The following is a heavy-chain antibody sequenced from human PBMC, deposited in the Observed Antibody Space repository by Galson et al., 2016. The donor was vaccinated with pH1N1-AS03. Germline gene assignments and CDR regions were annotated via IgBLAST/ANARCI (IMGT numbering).Heavy chain of an antibody. J-gene: IGHJ4*02. CDR2: INPNSGGT. Sequence: SVKVSCKASGYTFTGYHMHWVRQAPGQGLEWMGWINPNSGGTNYAKKFQGRVTMTRDTSISTAYMELSRLRSDDTAVYYCAITAVGDLEFDYWGQGTLVTVSS. V-gene: IGHV1-2*02. CDR1: GYTFTGYH. CDR3: AITAVGDLEFDY. D-gene: IGHD6-19*01.